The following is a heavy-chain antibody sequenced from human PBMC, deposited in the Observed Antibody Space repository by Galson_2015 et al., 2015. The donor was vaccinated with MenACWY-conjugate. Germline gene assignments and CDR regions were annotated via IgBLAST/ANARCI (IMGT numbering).Heavy chain of an antibody. Sequence: SPRLSCAASGFDFSHYWMTWQHQAPGKGLERAANIKKQDGSEKYYVDSGKGRNTLSRDNAKSSLYLQMNSLRAEDTAGYYCAKGHDGMDVWGQGTTVTVSS. CDR3: AKGHDGMDV. CDR1: GFDFSHYW. CDR2: IKKQDGSEK. V-gene: IGHV3-7*03. J-gene: IGHJ6*02.